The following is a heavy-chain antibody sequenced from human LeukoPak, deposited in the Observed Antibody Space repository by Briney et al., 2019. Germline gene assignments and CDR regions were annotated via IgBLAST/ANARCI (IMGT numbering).Heavy chain of an antibody. Sequence: SETLSLTCTVSGGSISGSSYYWAWIRQPPGKGLEWIGSGFYSGSAYYNPSLKSRLTISVDTSRNHFSLDLSSVTAADTAVYYCARLRGAMTPVTSDFDYWGQGILVTVSS. D-gene: IGHD4-17*01. CDR2: GFYSGSA. J-gene: IGHJ4*02. V-gene: IGHV4-39*02. CDR3: ARLRGAMTPVTSDFDY. CDR1: GGSISGSSYY.